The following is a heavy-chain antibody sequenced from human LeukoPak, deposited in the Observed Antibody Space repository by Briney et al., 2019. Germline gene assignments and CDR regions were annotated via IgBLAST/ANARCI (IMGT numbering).Heavy chain of an antibody. V-gene: IGHV1-8*01. CDR1: GYTFTNFD. J-gene: IGHJ3*02. CDR2: MNPKTGNT. CDR3: VRIYYSNAFDI. D-gene: IGHD4-11*01. Sequence: GASVKVSCKASGYTFTNFDINWVRQATGQGLGWMGWMNPKTGNTGSAQKFQGRVTITGNTSISTAYMELSSLRSEDTAVYYCVRIYYSNAFDIWGQGTMVTVSS.